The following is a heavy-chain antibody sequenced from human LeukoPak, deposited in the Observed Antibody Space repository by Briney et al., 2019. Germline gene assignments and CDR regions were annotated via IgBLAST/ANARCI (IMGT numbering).Heavy chain of an antibody. Sequence: GGSLRLSCAASGFTFSSNWMSWVRQAPGKGLEWVGNIKQDGSEIYYVDSVKGRFTISRDNAKNSLYLQMNSLRAEDTAAYYCARIYGGNSYYFDYWGQGTLVTVSS. D-gene: IGHD4-23*01. V-gene: IGHV3-7*01. CDR2: IKQDGSEI. CDR1: GFTFSSNW. J-gene: IGHJ4*02. CDR3: ARIYGGNSYYFDY.